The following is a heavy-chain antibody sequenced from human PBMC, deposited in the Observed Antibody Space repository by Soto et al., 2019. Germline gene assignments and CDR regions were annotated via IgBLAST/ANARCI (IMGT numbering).Heavy chain of an antibody. J-gene: IGHJ4*02. D-gene: IGHD6-19*01. CDR2: IYYSGST. CDR3: AKTAVAGSFDY. CDR1: GFSISSSSYY. Sequence: SETLCPTCTFAGFSISSSSYYWGWIRQPPGKGLEWIGSIYYSGSTYYNPSLKSRVTISVDTSKNQFSLKLSSVTAADTAVYYCAKTAVAGSFDYWGQGTLVTVSS. V-gene: IGHV4-39*01.